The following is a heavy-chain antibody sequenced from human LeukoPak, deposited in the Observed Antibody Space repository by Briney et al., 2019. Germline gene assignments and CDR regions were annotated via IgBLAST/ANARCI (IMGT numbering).Heavy chain of an antibody. CDR3: ARETSQKGAHYMDV. D-gene: IGHD3-16*01. J-gene: IGHJ6*03. V-gene: IGHV4-59*01. CDR1: GGSISSYY. Sequence: SETLSLTCTVSGGSISSYYWSWIRQPPGKGLEYIGYIYYSGYTNYNPSLKSRVTISVDTSKNQFSLKLSSVTAADTAVYYCARETSQKGAHYMDVWGKGTTVAISS. CDR2: IYYSGYT.